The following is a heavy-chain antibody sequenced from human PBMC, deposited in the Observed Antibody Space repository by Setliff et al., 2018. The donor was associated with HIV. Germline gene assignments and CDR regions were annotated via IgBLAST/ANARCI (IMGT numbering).Heavy chain of an antibody. CDR2: IIPIFGTA. CDR3: ARDGGYCSGGSCSWRDLRTYGMDV. J-gene: IGHJ6*02. D-gene: IGHD2-15*01. CDR1: GGTFSSYA. V-gene: IGHV1-69*13. Sequence: GASVKVSCKASGGTFSSYAISWVRQAPGQGLEWMGGIIPIFGTANYAQKFQGRVTITADESTSTAYMELSSLRSEDTAVYYCARDGGYCSGGSCSWRDLRTYGMDVWGQGTTVTVSS.